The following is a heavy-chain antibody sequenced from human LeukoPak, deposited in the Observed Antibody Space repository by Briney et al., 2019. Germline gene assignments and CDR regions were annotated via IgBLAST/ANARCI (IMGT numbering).Heavy chain of an antibody. CDR1: GFTFRNYW. CDR2: IKQDGGQT. Sequence: PGESLRLSCAASGFTFRNYWMSWVRQAPGKGLEWVANIKQDGGQTYYVDSLKGRFTVSRDNAKNSLYLQMNNLRAEDTAVYYCARIGYSSSSTDYWGQGTLVTVSS. D-gene: IGHD6-6*01. J-gene: IGHJ4*02. CDR3: ARIGYSSSSTDY. V-gene: IGHV3-7*01.